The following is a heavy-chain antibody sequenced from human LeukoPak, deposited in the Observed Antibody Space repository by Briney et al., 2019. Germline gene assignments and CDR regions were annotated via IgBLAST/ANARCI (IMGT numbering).Heavy chain of an antibody. D-gene: IGHD3-22*01. J-gene: IGHJ4*02. CDR1: GGSISSYY. V-gene: IGHV4-59*01. CDR3: ARVSQTTYDSFPLFDY. CDR2: IYYSGST. Sequence: SETLSLTCTVSGGSISSYYWSWIRQPPGKGLEWIGYIYYSGSTNYNPSLKSRVTISVDTSKNQFSLKLSSVTAADTAVYYCARVSQTTYDSFPLFDYWGQGTLVTVSS.